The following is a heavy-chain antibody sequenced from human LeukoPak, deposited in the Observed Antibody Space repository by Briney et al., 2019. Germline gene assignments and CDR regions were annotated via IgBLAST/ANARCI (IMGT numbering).Heavy chain of an antibody. J-gene: IGHJ4*02. D-gene: IGHD6-13*01. CDR3: TKVRSGSSSWALRVFDY. Sequence: GGSLRLSCAASGFSVSVNYMSWVRQAPGKGLEWVSVLFASGYSKYADSVKGRFTISRDNSENTLDLHMHSLRAEDTAVYYCTKVRSGSSSWALRVFDYWGQGALVTVSS. V-gene: IGHV3-66*01. CDR2: LFASGYS. CDR1: GFSVSVNY.